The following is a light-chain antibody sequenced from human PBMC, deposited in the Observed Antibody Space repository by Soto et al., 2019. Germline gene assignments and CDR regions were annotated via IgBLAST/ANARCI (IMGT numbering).Light chain of an antibody. J-gene: IGLJ2*01. CDR2: EVN. Sequence: QSALTQPASVSGSPGQSITISCTGTSSDLAIYNYVSWYQQQPGKAPKLMIYEVNKRPSGVPDRFSGSKSGNTASLTVSGLQAEDEADYYCSSYVRSTSFAFGGGTKLTVL. CDR1: SSDLAIYNY. V-gene: IGLV2-8*01. CDR3: SSYVRSTSFA.